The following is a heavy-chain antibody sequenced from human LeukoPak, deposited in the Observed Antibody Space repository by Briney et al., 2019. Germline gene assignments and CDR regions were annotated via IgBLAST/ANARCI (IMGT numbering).Heavy chain of an antibody. J-gene: IGHJ4*02. D-gene: IGHD2-15*01. CDR2: ISSSGSAI. Sequence: GGSLRLSCAASGFPLSSYSINWVRQAPGKGLEWVSYISSSGSAIYYVDSAKGRFTVSRDNAKNSLFLQMNSPRAEDTAVYYCVRVKGSYFDYWGQGALVTVSS. V-gene: IGHV3-48*01. CDR3: VRVKGSYFDY. CDR1: GFPLSSYS.